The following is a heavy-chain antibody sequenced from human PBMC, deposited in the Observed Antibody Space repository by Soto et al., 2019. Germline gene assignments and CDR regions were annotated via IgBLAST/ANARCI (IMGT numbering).Heavy chain of an antibody. CDR3: ARERGVAPPVAGITHYYYYLDV. D-gene: IGHD6-19*01. CDR1: GYSFTNYG. Sequence: QDQLLQSGAEVKKPGASVTVSCKASGYSFTNYGITWVRQAPGQALAWMGWISAFNGNTHYAQKLQGRVTMTTDASTSTAFLGLMSLRADVTAVYYCARERGVAPPVAGITHYYYYLDVWGKGTTVTVSS. CDR2: ISAFNGNT. V-gene: IGHV1-18*01. J-gene: IGHJ6*03.